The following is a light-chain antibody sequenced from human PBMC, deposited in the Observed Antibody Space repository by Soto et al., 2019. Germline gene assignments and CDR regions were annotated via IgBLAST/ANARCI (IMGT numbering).Light chain of an antibody. J-gene: IGKJ3*01. Sequence: IVLTQSPGTLSLSPGERATLSCRASQSVSSSYLVWYQQKPGQAPRLLIYGASSRATGIPDRFSGSGSGTDFTLTISSLEPEDFAVYYCQQYGSSPFTFGPGTTVDIK. CDR2: GAS. CDR1: QSVSSSY. V-gene: IGKV3-20*01. CDR3: QQYGSSPFT.